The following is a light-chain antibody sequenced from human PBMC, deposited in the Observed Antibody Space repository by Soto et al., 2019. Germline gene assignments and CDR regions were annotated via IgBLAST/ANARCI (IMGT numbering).Light chain of an antibody. CDR1: QPLTHN. J-gene: IGKJ5*01. Sequence: EIVITQSPATLSDSPWDRAALSPRACQPLTHNVAWYQHKPGQAPRLLIYGTSTRATGISARFSGGGSGTEFTLTISSLQSEDFAVYYCQQYEKWPPSITFGQGTRLEI. CDR3: QQYEKWPPSIT. V-gene: IGKV3-15*01. CDR2: GTS.